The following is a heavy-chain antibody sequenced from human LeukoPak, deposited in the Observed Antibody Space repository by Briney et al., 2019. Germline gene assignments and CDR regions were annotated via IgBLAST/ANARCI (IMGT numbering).Heavy chain of an antibody. V-gene: IGHV5-51*01. Sequence: GESLKISCKGTGYSFSSYWIGWVRQMPGKGLEWMGIIYPGDSDTRYSPSFQGQVTISADKSISTAYLQWSSLKASDTAMYYCARLPSEADGGNPEGAYWGQGTLVTVSS. CDR2: IYPGDSDT. CDR3: ARLPSEADGGNPEGAY. J-gene: IGHJ4*02. D-gene: IGHD4-23*01. CDR1: GYSFSSYW.